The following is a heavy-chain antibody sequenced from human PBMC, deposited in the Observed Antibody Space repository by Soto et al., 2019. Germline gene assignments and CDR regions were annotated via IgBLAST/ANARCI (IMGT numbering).Heavy chain of an antibody. V-gene: IGHV2-5*02. CDR1: GFSLTSGVG. D-gene: IGHD5-12*01. CDR3: AHIDPEIVTVGGHGGFDY. J-gene: IGHJ4*02. CDR2: IYWDDDK. Sequence: QITLKESGPTLVRPPQTLTLTCTFSGFSLTSGVGVGWIRQPPGKALEWLALIYWDDDKRYSPSLKNRLTITKDTSKTQVVLTTTNVGPVDTATYFCAHIDPEIVTVGGHGGFDYWGQGTLVTVSS.